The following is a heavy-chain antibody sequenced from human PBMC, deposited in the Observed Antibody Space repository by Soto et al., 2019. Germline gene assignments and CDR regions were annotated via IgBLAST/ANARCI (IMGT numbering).Heavy chain of an antibody. Sequence: SVKVSCKASGGTFSSYAISWVRQAPGQGLEWMGGIIPIFGTANYAQKFQGRVTITADKSTSTAYMELSSLRSEDTAVYYCARAVRGSWSKGNPWFDPWGQGTLVTVSS. CDR3: ARAVRGSWSKGNPWFDP. CDR1: GGTFSSYA. CDR2: IIPIFGTA. J-gene: IGHJ5*02. D-gene: IGHD6-13*01. V-gene: IGHV1-69*06.